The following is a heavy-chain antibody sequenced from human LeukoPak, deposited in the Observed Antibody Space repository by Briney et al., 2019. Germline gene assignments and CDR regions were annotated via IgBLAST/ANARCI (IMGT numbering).Heavy chain of an antibody. CDR3: AKCSSSWSSPYFDY. CDR1: GFTFAGYA. CDR2: ISGSGDST. D-gene: IGHD6-13*01. V-gene: IGHV3-23*01. Sequence: GGSLRLSCAASGFTFAGYAMTWVRQAPGKGLEWVSAISGSGDSTYYADSVKGRFTISRDNSKNTLYLQMNSLRAEDTAVYYSAKCSSSWSSPYFDYWGQGTLVSVSS. J-gene: IGHJ4*02.